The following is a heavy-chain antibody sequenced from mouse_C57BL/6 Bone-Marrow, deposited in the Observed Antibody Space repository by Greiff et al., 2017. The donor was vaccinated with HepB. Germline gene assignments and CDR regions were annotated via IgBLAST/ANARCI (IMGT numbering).Heavy chain of an antibody. Sequence: VQLQQSGAELVKPGASVKLSCKASGYTFTSYWMHWVKQRPGQGLEWIGMIHPNSGSTNYNEKFKSKATLTVDKSSSTAYMQLSSLTSEDSAVYYCADLLWSRRGYFDVWGTGTTVTVSS. D-gene: IGHD2-2*01. V-gene: IGHV1-64*01. CDR1: GYTFTSYW. CDR2: IHPNSGST. CDR3: ADLLWSRRGYFDV. J-gene: IGHJ1*03.